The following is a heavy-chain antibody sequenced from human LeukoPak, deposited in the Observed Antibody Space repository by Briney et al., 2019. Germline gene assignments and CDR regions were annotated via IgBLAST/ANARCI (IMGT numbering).Heavy chain of an antibody. CDR3: VRGDATNLDH. Sequence: GGSLRLSCAASGFTFSSYWMHWVRQAPGKGLVWVSRITDDDTSTSHADSVKGRFTISSDNGKNTLYLQMNSLRVEDTAVYYCVRGDATNLDHWGQGTLVTVSS. D-gene: IGHD1-14*01. J-gene: IGHJ4*02. V-gene: IGHV3-74*01. CDR2: ITDDDTST. CDR1: GFTFSSYW.